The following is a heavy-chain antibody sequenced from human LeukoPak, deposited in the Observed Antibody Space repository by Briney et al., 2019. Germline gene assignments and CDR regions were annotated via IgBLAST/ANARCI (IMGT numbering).Heavy chain of an antibody. CDR1: GYTFTNYW. V-gene: IGHV5-51*01. CDR3: AKGTLVGGFDY. Sequence: GESLKISCKASGYTFTNYWIVWVRQMPGKGLEWMGIIHPGDSDTRYSPSFQGQVTIPADKSISTAYLQWSSLKASDTDMYYCAKGTLVGGFDYWGQGTLVTVSS. CDR2: IHPGDSDT. D-gene: IGHD3-10*01. J-gene: IGHJ4*02.